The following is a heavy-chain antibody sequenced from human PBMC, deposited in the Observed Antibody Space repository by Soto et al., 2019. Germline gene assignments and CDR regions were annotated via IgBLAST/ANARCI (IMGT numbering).Heavy chain of an antibody. Sequence: SETLSLTCTVSGGSISSYYWSWIRQPPGKGLEWIGYIYYSGSTNYNPSLKSRVTISVDTSKNQFSLKLSSVTAADTAVYYCARVSSSSWYLFDPWGQGTLVTVSS. J-gene: IGHJ5*02. V-gene: IGHV4-59*01. CDR1: GGSISSYY. D-gene: IGHD6-13*01. CDR3: ARVSSSSWYLFDP. CDR2: IYYSGST.